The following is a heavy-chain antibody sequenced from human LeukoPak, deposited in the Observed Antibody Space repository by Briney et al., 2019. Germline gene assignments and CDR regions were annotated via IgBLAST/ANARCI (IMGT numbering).Heavy chain of an antibody. D-gene: IGHD1-7*01. Sequence: GGSLRLSCAVSGFTFSSYAMSWVRQAPGKGLEWVSAISGSGGSTYYADSVKGRFTISRDNSKNTLYLQMNSLRAEDTAVYYCAKRRGLELLYYYYMDVWGRGTTVTVSS. J-gene: IGHJ6*03. CDR3: AKRRGLELLYYYYMDV. CDR2: ISGSGGST. CDR1: GFTFSSYA. V-gene: IGHV3-23*01.